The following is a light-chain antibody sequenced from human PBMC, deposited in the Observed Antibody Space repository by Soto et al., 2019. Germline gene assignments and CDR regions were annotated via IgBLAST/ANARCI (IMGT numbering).Light chain of an antibody. CDR2: GAS. CDR1: QSINAH. Sequence: EVVMTQSPATLSVSPGERVTLSCRASQSINAHLAWYQQKPGQAPRLLIHGASTRATGIPARFSGRGYGTDFILSISSLQSEDFAVYYCQQYNTWLWTFGQGTKVEIQ. V-gene: IGKV3-15*01. CDR3: QQYNTWLWT. J-gene: IGKJ1*01.